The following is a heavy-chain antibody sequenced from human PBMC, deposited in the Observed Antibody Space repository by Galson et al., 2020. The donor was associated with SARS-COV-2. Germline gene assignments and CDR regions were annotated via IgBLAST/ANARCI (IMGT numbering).Heavy chain of an antibody. CDR1: GDSVSSNSVA. V-gene: IGHV6-1*01. Sequence: SQTLSLTCAISGDSVSSNSVAWNWIRRSPSRGLEWLGRTYYRSKWYNEYAISVKSRITINPDTSKNQFSLHLNSVTSEDTAVYYCAKDSYSSSSEPYYYYGMDVWGQGTTVTVSS. CDR3: AKDSYSSSSEPYYYYGMDV. J-gene: IGHJ6*02. D-gene: IGHD6-6*01. CDR2: TYYRSKWYN.